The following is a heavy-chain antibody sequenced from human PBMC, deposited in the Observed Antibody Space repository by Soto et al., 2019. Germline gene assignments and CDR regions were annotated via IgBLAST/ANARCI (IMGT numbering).Heavy chain of an antibody. J-gene: IGHJ4*02. V-gene: IGHV3-33*01. CDR3: ARDREYSYVDY. Sequence: QVQLVESGGGVVQPGRSLRLSCAASGFTFSSYGMHWVRQAPGKGLEWVAVIWYDGSNKYYADSVKGRFTISRDNSKNTLYLQMNSLRAEDTAVYYCARDREYSYVDYWGQGTLVTVSS. CDR1: GFTFSSYG. D-gene: IGHD5-18*01. CDR2: IWYDGSNK.